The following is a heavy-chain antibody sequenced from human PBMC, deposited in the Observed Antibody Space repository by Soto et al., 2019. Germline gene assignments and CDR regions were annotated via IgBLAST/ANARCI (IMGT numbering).Heavy chain of an antibody. D-gene: IGHD2-2*01. J-gene: IGHJ3*02. CDR2: INHSGST. CDR1: GGSFSGYY. V-gene: IGHV4-34*01. Sequence: QVQLQQWGAGLLKPSETLSLTCAVYGGSFSGYYWSWIRQPPGKGLEWIGEINHSGSTNYNPSLKSRVTISVDTSKNQFSLKLSSVTAADTAVYYCARGVRTRGYAFYFAFDIWGQGTMVTVSS. CDR3: ARGVRTRGYAFYFAFDI.